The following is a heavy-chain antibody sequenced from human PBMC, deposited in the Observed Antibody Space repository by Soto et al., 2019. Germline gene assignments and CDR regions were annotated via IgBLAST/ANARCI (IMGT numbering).Heavy chain of an antibody. V-gene: IGHV1-8*01. CDR2: MNTNSDDT. Sequence: GASVKVSCKTSGYTFTSYDINWVRQAPGQGLEWVGWMNTNSDDTRSAQKFRGRLTLTRDKSMRAVYMKLSNLRPDDTAVYYCAREWSEAAHFYGMDVWGQGTTVTVSS. CDR1: GYTFTSYD. D-gene: IGHD2-15*01. J-gene: IGHJ6*02. CDR3: AREWSEAAHFYGMDV.